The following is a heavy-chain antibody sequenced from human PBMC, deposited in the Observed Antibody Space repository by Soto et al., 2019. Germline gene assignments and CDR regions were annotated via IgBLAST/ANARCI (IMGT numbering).Heavy chain of an antibody. D-gene: IGHD2-2*01. CDR2: INHSGST. Sequence: SETLSLTCAVYGGSFSGYYWSWIRQPPGKGLEWIGEINHSGSTNYNPSLKSRVTISVDTSKNQFSLKLSSVTAADTAVYYCARDSIVVAPYGMDVWGQGTMVTVSS. CDR3: ARDSIVVAPYGMDV. J-gene: IGHJ6*02. V-gene: IGHV4-34*01. CDR1: GGSFSGYY.